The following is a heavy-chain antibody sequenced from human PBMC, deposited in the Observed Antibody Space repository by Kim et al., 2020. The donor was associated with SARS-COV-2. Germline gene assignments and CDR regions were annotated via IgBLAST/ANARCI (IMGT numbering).Heavy chain of an antibody. CDR1: GFTFSSYA. D-gene: IGHD1-1*01. CDR3: AKDNDWSPDFFDH. V-gene: IGHV3-23*01. CDR2: ISATGGST. Sequence: GGSLRLSCAASGFTFSSYAMNWVRQAPGKGLEWVSAISATGGSTYYADSVKGRFTISRDNSKNTLYLQMNRLGAEDTAVYYCAKDNDWSPDFFDHWGQGTLVTVSS. J-gene: IGHJ4*02.